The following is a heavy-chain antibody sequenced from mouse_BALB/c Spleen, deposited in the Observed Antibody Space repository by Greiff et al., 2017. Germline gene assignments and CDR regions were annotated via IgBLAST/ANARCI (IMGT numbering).Heavy chain of an antibody. CDR2: IWAGGST. CDR3: AISPYGNPRAWFAY. V-gene: IGHV2-9*02. J-gene: IGHJ3*01. D-gene: IGHD2-10*02. CDR1: GFSLTSYG. Sequence: VQLVESGPGLVAPSQSLSITCTVSGFSLTSYGVHWVRQPPGKGLEWLGVIWAGGSTNYNSALMSRLSISKDNSKSQVFLKMNSLQTDDTAMYYCAISPYGNPRAWFAYWGQGTLVTVSA.